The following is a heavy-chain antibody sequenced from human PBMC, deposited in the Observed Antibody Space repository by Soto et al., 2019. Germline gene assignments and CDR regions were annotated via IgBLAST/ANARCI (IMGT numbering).Heavy chain of an antibody. D-gene: IGHD3-9*01. CDR1: GYTXTSYA. J-gene: IGHJ4*02. Sequence: GASVKXSCKASGYTXTSYAMHWVRQAPGQRLEWMGWINAGNGNTKYSQKFQGRVTITRDTSASTAYMELSSLRSEDTAVYYCARADILTGSIDYWGQGTLVTVSS. CDR3: ARADILTGSIDY. V-gene: IGHV1-3*01. CDR2: INAGNGNT.